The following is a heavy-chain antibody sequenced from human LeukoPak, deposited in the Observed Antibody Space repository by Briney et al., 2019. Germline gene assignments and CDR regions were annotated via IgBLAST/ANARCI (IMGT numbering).Heavy chain of an antibody. V-gene: IGHV3-30*18. CDR3: AKDKDY. CDR1: GFTFSTNA. CDR2: ISYDGSNK. Sequence: GGSLRLSCAASGFTFSTNAMSWVRQAPGKGLEWVAVISYDGSNKYYADSVKGRFTISRDNSKNTLYLQMNSLRAEDTAVYYCAKDKDYWGQGTLVTVSS. J-gene: IGHJ4*02.